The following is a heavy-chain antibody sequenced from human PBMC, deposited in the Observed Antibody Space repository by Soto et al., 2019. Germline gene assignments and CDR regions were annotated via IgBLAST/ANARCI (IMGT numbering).Heavy chain of an antibody. CDR2: IYWDDDK. CDR1: GFSLSTSGVG. Sequence: QITLKESGPTLVKPTQTLTLTCTFSGFSLSTSGVGESWIRQPPGKALEWLALIYWDDDKRYSPSLKSRLTITKDTSKNQVVLTMTNMDPVDTATYYCAHVYGGYDNFDYWGQGTLVTVSS. V-gene: IGHV2-5*02. J-gene: IGHJ4*02. CDR3: AHVYGGYDNFDY. D-gene: IGHD5-12*01.